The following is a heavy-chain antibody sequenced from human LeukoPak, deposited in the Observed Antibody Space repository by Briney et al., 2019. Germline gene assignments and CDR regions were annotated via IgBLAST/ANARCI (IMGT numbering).Heavy chain of an antibody. CDR2: ISSSGSTI. CDR1: GFTFSDYY. CDR3: ASWWFEELLFTEYDY. V-gene: IGHV3-11*01. Sequence: GGSLRLSCAASGFTFSDYYMSWIRQAPGKGLEWVSYISSSGSTIYYADSVKGRFTISRDDAKDSLYLQMNSLRAEDTAVYYCASWWFEELLFTEYDYWGQGTLVTVSS. D-gene: IGHD3-10*01. J-gene: IGHJ4*02.